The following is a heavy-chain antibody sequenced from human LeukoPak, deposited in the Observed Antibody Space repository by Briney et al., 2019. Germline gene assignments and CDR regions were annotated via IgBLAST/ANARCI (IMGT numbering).Heavy chain of an antibody. CDR1: GGSISSISYY. D-gene: IGHD7-27*01. CDR2: ISSTGNT. J-gene: IGHJ4*02. CDR3: ARLHWGSGGSGSFDF. Sequence: ASETLSLTRTVSGGSISSISYYWGWIRQPPGKGLEWIGIISSTGNTYYSPSLKSRLAISVDTSKNHFSLKLTSVTAADTAVFYCARLHWGSGGSGSFDFWGQGTLVTVSS. V-gene: IGHV4-39*02.